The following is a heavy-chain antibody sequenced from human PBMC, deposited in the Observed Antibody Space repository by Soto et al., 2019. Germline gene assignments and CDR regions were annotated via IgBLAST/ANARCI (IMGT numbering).Heavy chain of an antibody. CDR2: ISYDGSNK. D-gene: IGHD3-9*01. V-gene: IGHV3-30*18. CDR3: AKDLRRYFDWLLGLFDY. J-gene: IGHJ4*02. CDR1: GFTFSSYG. Sequence: PGGSLRLSCAASGFTFSSYGMHWVRQAPGKGLEWVAVISYDGSNKYYADSVKGRFTISRDNSKNTLYLQMNSLRAEDTAVYYCAKDLRRYFDWLLGLFDYWGQGTLVTVSS.